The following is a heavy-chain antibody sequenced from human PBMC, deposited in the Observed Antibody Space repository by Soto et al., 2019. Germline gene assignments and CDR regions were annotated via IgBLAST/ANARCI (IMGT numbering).Heavy chain of an antibody. V-gene: IGHV3-30*03. CDR1: GFTFSLYG. CDR2: ISFDGKNR. Sequence: QVQLLESGGGVVQPGRSLKLSCRTSGFTFSLYGMHWVRQAPGKRLEWLAVISFDGKNRYYADSVKGRFTISRANANTTLFLQMSSLRPDETAVYFCATGAQAAAVLDHWGQGALVTVAS. CDR3: ATGAQAAAVLDH. J-gene: IGHJ4*02. D-gene: IGHD6-25*01.